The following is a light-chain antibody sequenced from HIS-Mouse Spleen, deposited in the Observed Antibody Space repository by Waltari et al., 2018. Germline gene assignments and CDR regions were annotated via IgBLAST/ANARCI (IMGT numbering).Light chain of an antibody. J-gene: IGLJ3*02. CDR3: YSAADNNLV. V-gene: IGLV3-27*01. Sequence: SYELTQPSSVSVSPGQTARITCSGDVLAKKYARWFKQKPGQAPVLVLYKDSERPSGIPERFSGSSSGTTVTLTISGAQVEDEADYYCYSAADNNLVFGGGTKLTVL. CDR2: KDS. CDR1: VLAKKY.